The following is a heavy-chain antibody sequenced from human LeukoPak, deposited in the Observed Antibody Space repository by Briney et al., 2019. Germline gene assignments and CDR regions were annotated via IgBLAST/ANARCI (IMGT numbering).Heavy chain of an antibody. CDR2: TSYDGSNK. CDR1: GFTFRSYG. CDR3: AKDSGDGKYYYDSSGSPDY. Sequence: GGSLRLSCAASGFTFRSYGMLWVRQAPGKGLEWVAVTSYDGSNKYYADSVKGRFTISRDNTKDTLYLQMNSLRAEDTSVYYCAKDSGDGKYYYDSSGSPDYWGQGTLVTVSS. D-gene: IGHD3-22*01. J-gene: IGHJ4*02. V-gene: IGHV3-30*18.